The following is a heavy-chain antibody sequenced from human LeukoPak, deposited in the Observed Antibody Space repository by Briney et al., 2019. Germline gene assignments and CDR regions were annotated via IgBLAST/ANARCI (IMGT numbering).Heavy chain of an antibody. CDR2: IKKKKDGGTT. V-gene: IGHV3-15*01. CDR3: ATGVGTIDG. J-gene: IGHJ4*02. CDR1: GFTSSEAW. D-gene: IGHD1-1*01. Sequence: GGSLRLSCAASGFTSSEAWRSWVCHVPGKGLEWVCQIKKKKDGGTTDYAARVKHRFTISRDESEDTLYLRMNSLKIEDTAIYYYATGVGTIDGWVQGTLLSVCS.